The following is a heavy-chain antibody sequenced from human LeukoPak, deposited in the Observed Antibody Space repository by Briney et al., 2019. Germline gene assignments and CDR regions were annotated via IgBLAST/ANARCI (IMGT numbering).Heavy chain of an antibody. Sequence: SETLSLTCAVYGGSFSGYYWSWIRQPPGKGLEWIGYIYYSGSTNYNPSLKSRVTISVDTSKNQFSLKLSSVTAAYTAVYYCARESIYGDYGDPDAFDIWGQGTMVTVSS. J-gene: IGHJ3*02. CDR3: ARESIYGDYGDPDAFDI. V-gene: IGHV4-59*01. CDR2: IYYSGST. D-gene: IGHD4-17*01. CDR1: GGSFSGYY.